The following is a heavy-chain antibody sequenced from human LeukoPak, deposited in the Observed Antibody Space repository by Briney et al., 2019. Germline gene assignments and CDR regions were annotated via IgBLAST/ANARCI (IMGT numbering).Heavy chain of an antibody. CDR2: ISTGGNTR. CDR1: GFTFSSYW. J-gene: IGHJ4*02. CDR3: ARDPTPIASHLDY. Sequence: TGGSLRLSCAASGFTFSSYWMSWVRQAPGKGLEWVSYISTGGNTRYYADSVRDRFTISRDNARNSLYLQMNSLRAEDTAVYYCARDPTPIASHLDYWGQGTLVSVSS. D-gene: IGHD2-15*01. V-gene: IGHV3-48*04.